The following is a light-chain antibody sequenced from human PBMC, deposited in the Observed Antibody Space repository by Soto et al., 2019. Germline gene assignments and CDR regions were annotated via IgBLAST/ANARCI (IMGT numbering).Light chain of an antibody. CDR1: QNFRGL. CDR3: QQRHMWPIT. V-gene: IGKV3-11*01. J-gene: IGKJ5*01. CDR2: DAY. Sequence: EVVLTQSPVTQSLSPGARATLYCRASQNFRGLLAWYQQKPGQAPRLLIYDAYNRATGIPPRFSGSGSGTDFTLTISSLEPEDSAVYYCQQRHMWPITFGQGTRLEIK.